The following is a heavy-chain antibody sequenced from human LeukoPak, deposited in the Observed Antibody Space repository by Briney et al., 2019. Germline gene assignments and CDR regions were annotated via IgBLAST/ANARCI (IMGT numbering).Heavy chain of an antibody. CDR3: ASASERWLQHFDY. D-gene: IGHD5-24*01. CDR2: IYYSGST. V-gene: IGHV4-61*08. Sequence: SETLPLTCAVSGGSISSGGYSWSWIRQPPGKGLEWIGYIYYSGSTNYNPSLKSRVTISVDTSKNQFSLKLSSVTAADTAVYYCASASERWLQHFDYWGQGTLVTVSS. J-gene: IGHJ4*02. CDR1: GGSISSGGYS.